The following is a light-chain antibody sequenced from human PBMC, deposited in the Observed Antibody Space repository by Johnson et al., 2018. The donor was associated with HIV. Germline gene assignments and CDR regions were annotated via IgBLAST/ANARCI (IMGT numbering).Light chain of an antibody. CDR3: GTWDSSLSAYV. V-gene: IGLV1-51*02. CDR1: SSNIGNNF. J-gene: IGLJ1*01. CDR2: ENN. Sequence: QSVLTQSPSVSAAPGQKVTISCSGSSSNIGNNFVSWYQQLPGTAPKLLIYENNKRPSGIPDRFSGSKSGTSATLGITGLRTGDEADYYCGTWDSSLSAYVFATGTKVTVL.